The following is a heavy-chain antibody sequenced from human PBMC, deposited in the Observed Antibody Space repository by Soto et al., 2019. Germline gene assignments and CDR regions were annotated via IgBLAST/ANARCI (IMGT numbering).Heavy chain of an antibody. CDR3: VHPRSTVQIPPT. J-gene: IGHJ5*02. D-gene: IGHD4-17*01. Sequence: PGGSLRLSCAGSGLTLSDHYIDGVRQAPGKGLEWVGRSRDKAQGYSITYAASVKGRFTTSRDESKNSVYLQMSSLRAVDTAVYYCVHPRSTVQIPPTWGQGTLVTVSS. V-gene: IGHV3-72*01. CDR2: SRDKAQGYSI. CDR1: GLTLSDHY.